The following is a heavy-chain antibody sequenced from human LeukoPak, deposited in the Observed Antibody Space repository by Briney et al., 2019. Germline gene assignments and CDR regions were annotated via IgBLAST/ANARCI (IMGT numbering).Heavy chain of an antibody. CDR2: IRYDGSNK. Sequence: PGGSLRLSCAASGFTFSSYGMHWVRQAPGKGLEWVAFIRYDGSNKYYADSVKGRFTISRDNSKNTLYLQMKSLRAEDTAVYYCAKAIGYSYGFDYWGQGTLVTVSS. CDR3: AKAIGYSYGFDY. V-gene: IGHV3-30*02. J-gene: IGHJ4*02. CDR1: GFTFSSYG. D-gene: IGHD5-18*01.